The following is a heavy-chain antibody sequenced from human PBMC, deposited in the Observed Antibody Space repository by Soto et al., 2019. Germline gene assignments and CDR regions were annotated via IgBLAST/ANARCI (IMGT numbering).Heavy chain of an antibody. D-gene: IGHD3-10*01. CDR3: ASGAGSGSYYPYNYYYYYYGMDV. CDR1: GGSFSGYY. Sequence: SETLSLTCAVYGGSFSGYYWSWIRQPPGKGLEWIGEINHSGSTNYNPSLKSRVTISVDTSKNQFSLKLSSVTAADAAVYCCASGAGSGSYYPYNYYYYYYGMDVWGQGTTVTVSS. J-gene: IGHJ6*02. V-gene: IGHV4-34*01. CDR2: INHSGST.